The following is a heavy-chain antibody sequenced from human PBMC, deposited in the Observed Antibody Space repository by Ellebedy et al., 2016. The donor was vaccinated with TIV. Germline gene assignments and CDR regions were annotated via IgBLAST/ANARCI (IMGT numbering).Heavy chain of an antibody. J-gene: IGHJ3*01. CDR2: IFYSGGT. Sequence: GSLRLSCNASGGSITNYCWNWIRQPPGKGLQWLGFIFYSGGTTYNPSFKSRVTISLDSSKSQFSLKLTAVTAADTAVYYCTRNKISIFSETDAFDLWGQGIMVTVSS. CDR1: GGSITNYC. CDR3: TRNKISIFSETDAFDL. V-gene: IGHV4-59*01. D-gene: IGHD2-21*01.